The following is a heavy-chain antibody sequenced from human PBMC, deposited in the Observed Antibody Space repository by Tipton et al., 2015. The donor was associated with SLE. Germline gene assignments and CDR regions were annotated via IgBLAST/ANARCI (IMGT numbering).Heavy chain of an antibody. V-gene: IGHV3-30*02. CDR1: TSTFSKYG. J-gene: IGHJ3*02. CDR3: AKDKGVVALDI. Sequence: SLRLSCAVSTSTFSKYGMHWVRPAPGKGLEWVAFIRSDGSDTYYADSVKGRFTISRDNSKNMLYLQMNSLRVEDTAVYYCAKDKGVVALDIWGQGTMVTVSS. D-gene: IGHD2-21*01. CDR2: IRSDGSDT.